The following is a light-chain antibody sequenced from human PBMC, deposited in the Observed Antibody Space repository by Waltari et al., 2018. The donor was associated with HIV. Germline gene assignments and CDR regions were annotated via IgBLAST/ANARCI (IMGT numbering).Light chain of an antibody. CDR3: STWDDSLNGRV. J-gene: IGLJ3*02. Sequence: QSVLTRPPSASGTPGQWVTISCSGSSSNIGSRSVNWYQQLPGTAPKLLIYSDNQGPSGVPDRLSGSKAGTSASLAIRGLQAEDEADYYCSTWDDSLNGRVFGGGTKLTVL. CDR2: SDN. V-gene: IGLV1-44*01. CDR1: SSNIGSRS.